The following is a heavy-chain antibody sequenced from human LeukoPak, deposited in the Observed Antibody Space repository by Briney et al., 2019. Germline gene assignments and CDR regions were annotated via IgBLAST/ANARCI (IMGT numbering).Heavy chain of an antibody. CDR1: GFTFSGSA. Sequence: GGSLRLSCAASGFTFSGSALHWVRQASGKGLEWVGRIRSTANGYATAYAAAVKGRFTISRDDSKNTAYLQMDSLKTEDPAVYYCTGNYYGSGSYADFENWGHGTLVTVSS. D-gene: IGHD3-10*01. CDR2: IRSTANGYAT. CDR3: TGNYYGSGSYADFEN. V-gene: IGHV3-73*01. J-gene: IGHJ4*01.